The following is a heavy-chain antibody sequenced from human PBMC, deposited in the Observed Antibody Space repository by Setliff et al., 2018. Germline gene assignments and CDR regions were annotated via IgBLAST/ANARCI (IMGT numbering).Heavy chain of an antibody. V-gene: IGHV4-4*07. Sequence: SETLSLTCTVSGDSISSYYWSWIRQPAGKGLEWIGRIYSSGSTNFNPSLKSRVTMSMDTSKNQFSLKLSSVTAADTAVYYCGRTMTYYYLCMDVWGNGTTVTVSS. CDR1: GDSISSYY. J-gene: IGHJ6*03. CDR2: IYSSGST. CDR3: GRTMTYYYLCMDV.